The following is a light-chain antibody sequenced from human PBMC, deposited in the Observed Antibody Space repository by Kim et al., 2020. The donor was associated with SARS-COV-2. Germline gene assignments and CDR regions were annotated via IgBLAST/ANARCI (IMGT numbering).Light chain of an antibody. Sequence: SELTQPASVSGSPGQSITISCTGTSSDVGGYNYVSWYQQHPGKAPKLMIYDVSKRPSGVSNRFSGSKSGNTASLTISGLQAEDEADYYCSSYTSSSTSYVVFGGGTKLTVL. CDR2: DVS. V-gene: IGLV2-14*01. J-gene: IGLJ2*01. CDR1: SSDVGGYNY. CDR3: SSYTSSSTSYVV.